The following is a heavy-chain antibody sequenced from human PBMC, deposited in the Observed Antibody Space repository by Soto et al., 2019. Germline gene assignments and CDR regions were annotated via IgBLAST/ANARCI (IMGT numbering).Heavy chain of an antibody. Sequence: QVQLVQSGAEVKKPGSSVKVSCKASGGTFSTYTITWVRQAPGQGLAWMGRIIPIIGIINYAQKCQVRVTISADKVTGTAYVELTGLRSDDTAVYYCAGDPDSHYNDSHASSYPWGQGTLVTVSS. CDR1: GGTFSTYT. J-gene: IGHJ5*02. D-gene: IGHD4-4*01. V-gene: IGHV1-69*08. CDR2: IIPIIGII. CDR3: AGDPDSHYNDSHASSYP.